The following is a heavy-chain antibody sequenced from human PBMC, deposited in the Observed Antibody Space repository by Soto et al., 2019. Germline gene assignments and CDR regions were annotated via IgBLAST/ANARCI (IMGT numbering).Heavy chain of an antibody. V-gene: IGHV3-11*01. CDR1: GFTFGDYE. CDR3: AKNQGVELVPLATVDWFDP. D-gene: IGHD1-26*01. Sequence: GGSLRLSCAASGFTFGDYEISWIRQAAGRGPEWVSFLSRSGNTIYYADSVKGRFSISRDNSKSTVYLELNNLSAEDTAVYHCAKNQGVELVPLATVDWFDPWGQGSVVTRLL. CDR2: LSRSGNTI. J-gene: IGHJ5*02.